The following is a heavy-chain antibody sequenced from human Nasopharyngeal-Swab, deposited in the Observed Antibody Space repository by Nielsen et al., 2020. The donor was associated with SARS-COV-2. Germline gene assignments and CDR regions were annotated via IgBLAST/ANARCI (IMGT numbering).Heavy chain of an antibody. J-gene: IGHJ6*02. D-gene: IGHD3-9*01. Sequence: GESLKISCAASGFTFSSYWMSWVRQAPGKGLEWVSSISSSSSYIYYADSVKGRFTISRDNAKNSLYLQMNSLRAEDTAVYYCARGCVLTGPTCNYYGMDVWGQGTTVTVFS. V-gene: IGHV3-21*01. CDR2: ISSSSSYI. CDR1: GFTFSSYW. CDR3: ARGCVLTGPTCNYYGMDV.